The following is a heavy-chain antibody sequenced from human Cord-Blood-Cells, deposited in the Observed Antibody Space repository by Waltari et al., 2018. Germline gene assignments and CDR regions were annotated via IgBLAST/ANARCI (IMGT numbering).Heavy chain of an antibody. V-gene: IGHV4-34*01. CDR1: GGSFSGYS. CDR2: INHSGST. J-gene: IGHJ2*01. Sequence: QVQLQQWGAGLLKPSETLSLTCAVYGGSFSGYSWIWIRQPPGKGLEWIGEINHSGSTNYNPSLKSRVTISVDTSKNQFSLKLSSVTAADTAVYYCARGWGGHWYFDLWGRGTLVTVSS. CDR3: ARGWGGHWYFDL. D-gene: IGHD7-27*01.